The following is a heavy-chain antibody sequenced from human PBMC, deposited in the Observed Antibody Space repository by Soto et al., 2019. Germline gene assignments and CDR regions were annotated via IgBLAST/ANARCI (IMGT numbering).Heavy chain of an antibody. CDR3: AHDHSNRPYYFDY. CDR1: GFSLRNAGMG. V-gene: IGHV2-26*01. CDR2: IYSNDEK. Sequence: SGPTLVNPTETLTLTCTVSGFSLRNAGMGVSWIRQPPGKALEWLAHIYSNDEKSYSTSLKTRLTISKDTSKSQVVLTMTNMDPVDTATYYCAHDHSNRPYYFDYWGQGTLVTVSS. J-gene: IGHJ4*02. D-gene: IGHD6-13*01.